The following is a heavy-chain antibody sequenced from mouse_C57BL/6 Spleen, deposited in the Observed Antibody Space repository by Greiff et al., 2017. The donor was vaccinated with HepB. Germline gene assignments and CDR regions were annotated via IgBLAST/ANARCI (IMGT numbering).Heavy chain of an antibody. CDR2: ISYSGST. J-gene: IGHJ1*03. CDR3: ARLDYYGSSSSCFDV. Sequence: EVKLVESGPGLAKPSQTLSLTCSVTGYSITSDYWNWIRKFPGNKLEYMGYISYSGSTYYNPSLKSRISITRDTSKNQYYLQLNSVTTEDTATYYCARLDYYGSSSSCFDVWGTGTTVTVSS. V-gene: IGHV3-8*01. CDR1: GYSITSDY. D-gene: IGHD1-1*01.